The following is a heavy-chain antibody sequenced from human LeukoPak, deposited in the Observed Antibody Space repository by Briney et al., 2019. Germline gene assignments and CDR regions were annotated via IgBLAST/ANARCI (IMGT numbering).Heavy chain of an antibody. Sequence: GGSLRLSCAASGFTFSSYWMHWVRQAPGKGLEWVGRTKNRANSYTTEYAASVEGRFTISRDDSKKSLRLQMNSLKTEDTAIYYCVASIISPSNYWGLGTLVTVSS. J-gene: IGHJ4*02. CDR3: VASIISPSNY. CDR1: GFTFSSYW. D-gene: IGHD3-10*01. V-gene: IGHV3-72*01. CDR2: TKNRANSYTT.